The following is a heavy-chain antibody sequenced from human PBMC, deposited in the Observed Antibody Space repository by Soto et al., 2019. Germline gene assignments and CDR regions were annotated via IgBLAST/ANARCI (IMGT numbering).Heavy chain of an antibody. J-gene: IGHJ4*02. CDR2: ISYDGSNK. D-gene: IGHD4-17*01. Sequence: QVQLVESGGGVVQPGRSLRLSCAASGFTFSSYAMHWVRQAPGKGLEWGAVISYDGSNKYYADSVKGRFTISRDNSKNTLYLQMNSLRAEDTAVYYCARAMTTVTTLGYWGQGTLVTVSS. V-gene: IGHV3-30-3*01. CDR3: ARAMTTVTTLGY. CDR1: GFTFSSYA.